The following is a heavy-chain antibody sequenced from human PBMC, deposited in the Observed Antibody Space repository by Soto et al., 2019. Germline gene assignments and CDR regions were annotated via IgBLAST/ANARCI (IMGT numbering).Heavy chain of an antibody. CDR3: ARAHAPTLPLDY. Sequence: PSETLSLTCTVSVGSIRNVYWSRIRQPPGKGLEWIGVIYHSGNTKYNPSLKIRVTISIDTSKNQFSLSLNSVTAADTAVYFCARAHAPTLPLDYWGQGTLVTVSS. D-gene: IGHD2-15*01. V-gene: IGHV4-59*01. CDR1: VGSIRNVY. J-gene: IGHJ4*02. CDR2: IYHSGNT.